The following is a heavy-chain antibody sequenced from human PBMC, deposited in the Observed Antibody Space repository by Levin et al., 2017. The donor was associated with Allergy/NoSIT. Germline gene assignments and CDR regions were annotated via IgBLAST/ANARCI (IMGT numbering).Heavy chain of an antibody. V-gene: IGHV4-39*01. CDR2: IHFSGIT. CDR3: ARHNGGRGITTIRGVIGY. Sequence: KASETLSLTCTVAGGSISSSSYYWGWIRRPPGRGLEWIGSIHFSGITYYNPSLKSRVTMSVETSKKHFSLKLSSVTAADTAVYYCARHNGGRGITTIRGVIGYWGQGFLVTVSS. D-gene: IGHD3-10*01. CDR1: GGSISSSSYY. J-gene: IGHJ4*02.